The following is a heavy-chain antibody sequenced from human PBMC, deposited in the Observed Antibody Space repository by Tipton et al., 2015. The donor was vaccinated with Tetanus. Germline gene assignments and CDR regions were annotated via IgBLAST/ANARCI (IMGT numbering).Heavy chain of an antibody. D-gene: IGHD2-15*01. Sequence: TLSLTCNVSGDSISNKDYYWGWIRQSPGQGLEWLATVYYIGSTYYNPSLKSRLSISVAPSRNLFSLNLTSLTAADTAIYYCARTFPVGGSRIRGGCPFDVWGQGTLVTVAS. CDR1: GDSISNKDYY. J-gene: IGHJ3*01. V-gene: IGHV4-39*01. CDR2: VYYIGST. CDR3: ARTFPVGGSRIRGGCPFDV.